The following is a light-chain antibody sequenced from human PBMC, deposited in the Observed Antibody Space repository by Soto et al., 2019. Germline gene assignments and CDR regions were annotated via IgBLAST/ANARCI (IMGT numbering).Light chain of an antibody. CDR2: VAS. V-gene: IGKV1-12*01. J-gene: IGKJ5*01. Sequence: DIQMTQSPSSVSASVGDRVTITCRASQDVNRWLAWYQQKPGRAPKLLIYVASTLQSGVPSRFSGSGSGTDFTLTISSLQPEDFATYYCQQAHSFPLTFGKGTRLQIK. CDR1: QDVNRW. CDR3: QQAHSFPLT.